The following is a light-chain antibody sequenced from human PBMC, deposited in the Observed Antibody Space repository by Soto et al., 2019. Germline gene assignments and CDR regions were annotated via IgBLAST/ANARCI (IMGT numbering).Light chain of an antibody. J-gene: IGLJ1*01. CDR3: QCYDTSLRSYV. Sequence: QSVLTQPPSVSGAPGQRVSIFCSGSSSNIGADYHVHWYQQFPGTAPCLLIYGNTNRPSGVPGRFSGSKSDTSASVLIAGLEDEDEVDYCWQCYDTSLRSYVLVAWTMVTV. CDR2: GNT. CDR1: SSNIGADYH. V-gene: IGLV1-40*01.